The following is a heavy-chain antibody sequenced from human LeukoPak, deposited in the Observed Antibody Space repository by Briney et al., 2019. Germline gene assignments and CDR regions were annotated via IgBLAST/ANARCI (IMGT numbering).Heavy chain of an antibody. J-gene: IGHJ5*02. V-gene: IGHV1-24*01. CDR2: FDPEDGET. CDR3: ATHPIWFGELYWFDP. D-gene: IGHD3-10*01. CDR1: GYTLTELS. Sequence: ASVKVSCKVSGYTLTELSMHWVRQAPGKGLEWMGGFDPEDGETIYAQKFQGRVTMTEDTSTDTAYMELSSPRSEDTAVYYCATHPIWFGELYWFDPWAREPWSPSPQ.